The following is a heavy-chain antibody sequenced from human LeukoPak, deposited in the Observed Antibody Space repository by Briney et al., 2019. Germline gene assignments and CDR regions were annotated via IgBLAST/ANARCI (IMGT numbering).Heavy chain of an antibody. Sequence: SETLSLTCTVSGGSISSYYWSWIRQPPGKGLEWIGYIYYSGSTNYNPSLKSRVTISVDTSKNQFSLKLSSVTAADTAVYYCARGAYSYGWTNWFDPWGQGTLVTVSS. CDR2: IYYSGST. V-gene: IGHV4-59*12. J-gene: IGHJ5*02. CDR3: ARGAYSYGWTNWFDP. D-gene: IGHD5-18*01. CDR1: GGSISSYY.